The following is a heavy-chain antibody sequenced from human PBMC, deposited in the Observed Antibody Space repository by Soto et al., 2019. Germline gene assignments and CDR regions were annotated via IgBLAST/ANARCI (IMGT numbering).Heavy chain of an antibody. Sequence: GASVKVSCKGFGYSFMKYGINWVRQAPGQWLEWVGWISPYSGYTHSAQKFHGRLTLTTDTAASTAYMELRILRSADTALYYCAREASVLIPAAQPSRFDSWGQGTLVTVSS. V-gene: IGHV1-18*01. D-gene: IGHD2-2*01. CDR3: AREASVLIPAAQPSRFDS. CDR2: ISPYSGYT. J-gene: IGHJ4*02. CDR1: GYSFMKYG.